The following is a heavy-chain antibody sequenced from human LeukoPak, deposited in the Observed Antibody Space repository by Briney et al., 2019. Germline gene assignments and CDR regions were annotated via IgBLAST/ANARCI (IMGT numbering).Heavy chain of an antibody. D-gene: IGHD2/OR15-2a*01. V-gene: IGHV1-69*05. CDR2: IIPIFGTA. CDR1: GGTFSSYA. CDR3: ARDVNSRGPFDY. Sequence: ASVKVSCKASGGTFSSYATSWVRQAPGQGLEWMGGIIPIFGTANYAQKFQGRVTITTDESTSTAYMELSSLRSEDTAVYYCARDVNSRGPFDYWGQGTLVTVSS. J-gene: IGHJ4*02.